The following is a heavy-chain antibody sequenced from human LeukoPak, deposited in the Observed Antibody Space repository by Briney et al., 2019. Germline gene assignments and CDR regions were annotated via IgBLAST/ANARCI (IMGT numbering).Heavy chain of an antibody. D-gene: IGHD2-21*02. CDR1: GGSISSGSYY. Sequence: SETLSLTCTVSGGSISSGSYYWSWIRQPAGKGLEWIGRIYTSGSTNYNPSLKSRVTISVDTSKNQFSLKLSSVTAADTAVYYCAREAYCGGDCYSGFDYWGQGTLVTVSS. CDR3: AREAYCGGDCYSGFDY. V-gene: IGHV4-61*02. CDR2: IYTSGST. J-gene: IGHJ4*02.